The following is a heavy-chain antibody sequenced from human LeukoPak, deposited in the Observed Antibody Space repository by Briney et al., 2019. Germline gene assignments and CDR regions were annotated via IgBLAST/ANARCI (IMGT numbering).Heavy chain of an antibody. Sequence: ASVKVSCKASGYTFTSYGISWVRQAPGQGLEWMGWISAYNGNTNYAQKFQGRVTMTEDTSTDTAYMELSSLRSEDTAVYYCATAPPLAAAGGYYFDYWGQGTLVTVSS. V-gene: IGHV1-18*01. CDR2: ISAYNGNT. J-gene: IGHJ4*02. CDR3: ATAPPLAAAGGYYFDY. D-gene: IGHD6-13*01. CDR1: GYTFTSYG.